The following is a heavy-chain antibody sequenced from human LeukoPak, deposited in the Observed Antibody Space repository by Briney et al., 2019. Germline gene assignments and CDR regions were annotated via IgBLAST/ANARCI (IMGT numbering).Heavy chain of an antibody. CDR2: IYYSGST. V-gene: IGHV4-39*01. CDR3: ARHLQLQLMSADY. CDR1: GGSISSGDYY. D-gene: IGHD2-15*01. J-gene: IGHJ4*02. Sequence: NPSETLSLTCTVSGGSISSGDYYWSWIRQPPGKGLEWIGYIYYSGSTYYNPSLKSRVTISVDTSKNQFSLKLSSVTAADTAVYYCARHLQLQLMSADYWGQGTLVTVSS.